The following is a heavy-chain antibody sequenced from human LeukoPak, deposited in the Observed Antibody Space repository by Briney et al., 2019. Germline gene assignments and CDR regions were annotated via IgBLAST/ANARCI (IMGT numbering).Heavy chain of an antibody. V-gene: IGHV4-59*01. D-gene: IGHD4-17*01. Sequence: SETLSLTCTVSGGSISSYYWGWIRQPPGKGLEWIGYIYYSGSTNYNPSLKSRVTISVDTSKNQFSLKLSSVTAADTAVYCCARVNDYGDSKIDYWGQGTLVTVSS. CDR3: ARVNDYGDSKIDY. CDR2: IYYSGST. CDR1: GGSISSYY. J-gene: IGHJ4*02.